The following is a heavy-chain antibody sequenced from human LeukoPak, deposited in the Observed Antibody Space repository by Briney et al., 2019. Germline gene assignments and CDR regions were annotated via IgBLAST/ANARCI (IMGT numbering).Heavy chain of an antibody. CDR2: INPNSGGT. Sequence: ASVKVSCKASGYTFTGYYMHWVRHAPGQGLEWMGWINPNSGGTNYAQKFRGRVTMTRDTSISTAYMELSRLRSDDTAVYYCARDRGQWLVQYYFDYWGQGTLVTVSS. J-gene: IGHJ4*02. V-gene: IGHV1-2*02. CDR1: GYTFTGYY. CDR3: ARDRGQWLVQYYFDY. D-gene: IGHD6-19*01.